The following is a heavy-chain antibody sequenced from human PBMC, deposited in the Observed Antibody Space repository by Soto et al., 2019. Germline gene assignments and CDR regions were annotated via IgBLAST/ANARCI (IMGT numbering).Heavy chain of an antibody. V-gene: IGHV3-11*01. D-gene: IGHD3-22*01. Sequence: GGSLRLSCAASGFTFSDYYMSWIHQAPGKGLEWVSYIGSSDNIIYYADSVKGRFTISRDNAKNSLYLQMNSLRAEDTAVYYCARDLGYYESSGYFDYWGQGTLVTVS. J-gene: IGHJ4*02. CDR3: ARDLGYYESSGYFDY. CDR2: IGSSDNII. CDR1: GFTFSDYY.